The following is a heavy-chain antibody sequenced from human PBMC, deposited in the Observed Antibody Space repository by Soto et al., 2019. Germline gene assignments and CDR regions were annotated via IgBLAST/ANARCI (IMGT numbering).Heavy chain of an antibody. D-gene: IGHD6-19*01. J-gene: IGHJ5*02. CDR3: ATVSVSSAVAGTGWFDP. Sequence: ASVKASCKVSGYTLTELSMHCVRQAPGKGLEWMGGFDPEDGETIYAQKFQGRVTMTEDTSTDTAYMELSSLRSEDTAVYYCATVSVSSAVAGTGWFDPWGQGTLVTVSS. V-gene: IGHV1-24*01. CDR1: GYTLTELS. CDR2: FDPEDGET.